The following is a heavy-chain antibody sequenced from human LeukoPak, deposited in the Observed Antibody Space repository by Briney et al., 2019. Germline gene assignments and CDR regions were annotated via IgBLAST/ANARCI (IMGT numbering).Heavy chain of an antibody. Sequence: SETLSLTCTVSRGSVSSSTYYWSWVRQPPGKGLEWIGEINHSGSTNYNPSLKSRVTISVDTSKNQFSLKLSSVTAADTAVYYCAGDHYYYGMDVWGQGTTVTVSS. CDR2: INHSGST. CDR1: RGSVSSSTYY. CDR3: AGDHYYYGMDV. J-gene: IGHJ6*02. V-gene: IGHV4-39*07.